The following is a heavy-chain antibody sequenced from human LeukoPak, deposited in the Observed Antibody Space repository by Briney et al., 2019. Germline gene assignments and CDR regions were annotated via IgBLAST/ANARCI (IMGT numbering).Heavy chain of an antibody. CDR1: RFTFSNFA. CDR2: IDGSGDKT. Sequence: GGSLRLSCAASRFTFSNFAIRWVRQVPGKGLEWVSSIDGSGDKTHYPDSVRGRFTVSRDNSKNTPYLQMNSLRVEDTATYFCAKVQFNWGPIDYWGQGTPVIVSS. V-gene: IGHV3-23*01. CDR3: AKVQFNWGPIDY. J-gene: IGHJ4*02. D-gene: IGHD7-27*01.